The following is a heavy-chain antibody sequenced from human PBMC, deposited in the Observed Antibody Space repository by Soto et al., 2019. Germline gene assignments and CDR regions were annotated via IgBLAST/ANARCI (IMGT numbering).Heavy chain of an antibody. V-gene: IGHV4-4*07. CDR2: IYTSASI. D-gene: IGHD1-1*01. CDR1: GADINTYS. Sequence: NPSETLSLTCSVSGADINTYSWAWIRQPAGKGLEWIGRIYTSASINYNPSLRGRVTLSVDTSTNQVSLKLASVTAADTAVYYCARDREAGYTFYYGMDVWGQGTTVTVSS. J-gene: IGHJ6*02. CDR3: ARDREAGYTFYYGMDV.